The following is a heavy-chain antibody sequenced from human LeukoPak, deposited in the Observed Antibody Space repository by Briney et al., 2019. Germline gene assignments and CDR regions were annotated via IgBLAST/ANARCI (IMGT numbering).Heavy chain of an antibody. V-gene: IGHV4-34*01. D-gene: IGHD6-19*01. CDR1: GESFSGYS. CDR2: INQRRNT. Sequence: SETLSLTCVVYGESFSGYSWSWIRQPPGKGLEWIGEINQRRNTNYNPSLKSRVTISIDTSKNQFSLKLSSVTAAYTAVYYCATHGWHAWYFDLWGRGTLVTVSS. J-gene: IGHJ2*01. CDR3: ATHGWHAWYFDL.